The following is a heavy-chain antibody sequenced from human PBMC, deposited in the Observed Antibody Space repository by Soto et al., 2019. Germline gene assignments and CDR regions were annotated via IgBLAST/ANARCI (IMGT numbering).Heavy chain of an antibody. Sequence: PXASLKISCNACGFSLNTYWIGWVRQKPGKCQEWMGSIFPGVSDTRYSPSFQGQVISSADRAISTAYLRWRSLKATDYAIYYSGRQGEPSGGSGYYYGKDVWGKRNTITVSS. CDR3: GRQGEPSGGSGYYYGKDV. V-gene: IGHV5-51*01. CDR2: IFPGVSDT. J-gene: IGHJ6*04. CDR1: GFSLNTYW.